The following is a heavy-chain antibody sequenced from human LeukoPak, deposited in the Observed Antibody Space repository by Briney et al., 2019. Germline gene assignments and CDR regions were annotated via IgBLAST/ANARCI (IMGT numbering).Heavy chain of an antibody. V-gene: IGHV3-21*01. Sequence: GGSLRLSCAASGFTFSSYSMNWVRQAPGKGLEWVSSISSSSSYIYYADSVKGRFTISRDNAKNSLYLQMNSLRAEYTAVYYCARDLTSDGMDVWGKGTTVTVSS. J-gene: IGHJ6*04. D-gene: IGHD3-10*01. CDR1: GFTFSSYS. CDR3: ARDLTSDGMDV. CDR2: ISSSSSYI.